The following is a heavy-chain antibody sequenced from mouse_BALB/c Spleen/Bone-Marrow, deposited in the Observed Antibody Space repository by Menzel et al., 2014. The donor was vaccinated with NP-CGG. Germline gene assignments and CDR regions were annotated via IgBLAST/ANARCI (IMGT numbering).Heavy chain of an antibody. D-gene: IGHD4-1*01. CDR1: GFTFSSFG. CDR2: ISSGSSTI. Sequence: EVKLEESGGGLVQPGGSRKLSCAASGFTFSSFGMHWVRQAPEEGLEWVAYISSGSSTIFYADTVKGRFTVSRDNPKNTLFLQMTSLRSEDTAMYFCTRGGNWDDFDSWGQGTTLTVSS. CDR3: TRGGNWDDFDS. V-gene: IGHV5-17*02. J-gene: IGHJ2*01.